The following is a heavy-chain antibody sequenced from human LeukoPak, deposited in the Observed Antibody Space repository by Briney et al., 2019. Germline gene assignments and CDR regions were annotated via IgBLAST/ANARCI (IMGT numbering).Heavy chain of an antibody. Sequence: GGSLRLSCAASGFTFSSYGMHWVRQAPGKGLEWVADIWYDGSKKYYADSVKGRFTISRDNSKNTLYLQMNRLRAEDTAVYYCARTSSGYYSDAFDIWGQGTMVTVSS. D-gene: IGHD3-22*01. J-gene: IGHJ3*02. CDR3: ARTSSGYYSDAFDI. CDR2: IWYDGSKK. CDR1: GFTFSSYG. V-gene: IGHV3-33*01.